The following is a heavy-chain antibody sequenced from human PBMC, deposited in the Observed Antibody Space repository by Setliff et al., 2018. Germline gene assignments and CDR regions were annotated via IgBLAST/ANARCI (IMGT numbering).Heavy chain of an antibody. CDR3: ARDQAFLGSTQYNWFDP. CDR1: GFTFNDYW. Sequence: GGSLRLSCTASGFTFNDYWMNWVRQAPGKGLEWVANIKQDGSAKYYVDSVKGRFTISRDNSKSSLYLEMNSLRVEDTAVYYCARDQAFLGSTQYNWFDPWGQGTLVTVSS. D-gene: IGHD3-3*02. J-gene: IGHJ5*02. CDR2: IKQDGSAK. V-gene: IGHV3-7*01.